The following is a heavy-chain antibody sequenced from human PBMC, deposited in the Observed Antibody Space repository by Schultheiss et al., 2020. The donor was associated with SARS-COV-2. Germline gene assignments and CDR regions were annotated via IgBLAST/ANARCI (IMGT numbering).Heavy chain of an antibody. V-gene: IGHV4-59*12. J-gene: IGHJ6*02. CDR1: GGSISSYY. CDR3: ASFGYSSSWYRDYYYGMDV. D-gene: IGHD6-13*01. CDR2: IYYSGTT. Sequence: SETLSLTCTVSGGSISSYYWSWIRQPPGKGLEWIGYIYYSGTTIYSPSLKSRIIISVDTSKNQFSLKLSSVTAADTAVYYCASFGYSSSWYRDYYYGMDVWGQGTTVTVSS.